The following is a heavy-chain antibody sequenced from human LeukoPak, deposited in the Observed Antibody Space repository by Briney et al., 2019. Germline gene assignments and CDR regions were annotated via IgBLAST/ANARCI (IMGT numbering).Heavy chain of an antibody. CDR2: TYYRSKWYN. V-gene: IGHV6-1*01. D-gene: IGHD6-19*01. CDR1: GDSVSSKNGA. CDR3: ARDFGTTGWHTFDY. Sequence: SQTLSLTCVVSGDSVSSKNGAWNWIRQSPSRGLEWLGRTYYRSKWYNDYADSMEGRMTISQDTSKNQYSLHLNSVTPDDTAVYYCARDFGTTGWHTFDYWGQGTLDTVSS. J-gene: IGHJ4*02.